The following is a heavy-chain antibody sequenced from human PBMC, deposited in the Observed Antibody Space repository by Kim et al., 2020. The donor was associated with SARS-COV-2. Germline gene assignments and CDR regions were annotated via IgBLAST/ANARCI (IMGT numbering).Heavy chain of an antibody. D-gene: IGHD6-19*01. CDR1: GFTFSNAW. V-gene: IGHV3-15*01. J-gene: IGHJ6*02. Sequence: GGSLRLSCAASGFTFSNAWMSWVRQAPGKGLEWVGRIKSKTDGGTTDYAAPVKGRFTISRDDSKNTLYLQMNSLKTEDTAVYYCTTYHSSGRYYYYYGMDVWGQGTTVTVSS. CDR2: IKSKTDGGTT. CDR3: TTYHSSGRYYYYYGMDV.